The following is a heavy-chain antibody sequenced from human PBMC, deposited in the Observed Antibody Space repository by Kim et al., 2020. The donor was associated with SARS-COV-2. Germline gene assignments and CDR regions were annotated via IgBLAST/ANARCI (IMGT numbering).Heavy chain of an antibody. V-gene: IGHV1-18*04. CDR2: ISSRGGGT. Sequence: ASVKVSCKACGYLFTSYGFSWVRQAPGQGLEWLGWISSRGGGTKYGQKVQGRVIMTTDTSTNTAYVELWSLRSDDTAMYYCARGAYGHVSFDCWGQGTLGTVSS. CDR1: GYLFTSYG. D-gene: IGHD3-10*01. J-gene: IGHJ4*02. CDR3: ARGAYGHVSFDC.